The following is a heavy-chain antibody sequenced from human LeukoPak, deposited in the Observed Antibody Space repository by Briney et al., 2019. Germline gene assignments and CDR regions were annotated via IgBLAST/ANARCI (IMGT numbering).Heavy chain of an antibody. Sequence: GGSLRLSCAASGFTFSSYAMSWVRQAPGKGLEWVSSISGSGGSTYYADSVKGRFTISRDNSKNTLYLQMNSLRAEDTAVYYCANSRGLSAVLRFLEWSVGYFDYWGQGTLVTVSS. J-gene: IGHJ4*02. CDR3: ANSRGLSAVLRFLEWSVGYFDY. D-gene: IGHD3-3*01. CDR1: GFTFSSYA. CDR2: ISGSGGST. V-gene: IGHV3-23*01.